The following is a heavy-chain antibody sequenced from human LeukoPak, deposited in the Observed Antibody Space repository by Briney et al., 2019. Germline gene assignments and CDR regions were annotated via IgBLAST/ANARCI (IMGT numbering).Heavy chain of an antibody. J-gene: IGHJ6*02. CDR3: AKVGGISSFNGMDV. Sequence: GGSLRLSCAASGFTFSSYAMSWVRQAPVKGLEWVSAISGSGGSTYYADSVKGRFTISRDNSKNTLYLQMNSLRAEDTAVYYCAKVGGISSFNGMDVWGQGTTVTVSS. D-gene: IGHD2-2*01. CDR2: ISGSGGST. V-gene: IGHV3-23*01. CDR1: GFTFSSYA.